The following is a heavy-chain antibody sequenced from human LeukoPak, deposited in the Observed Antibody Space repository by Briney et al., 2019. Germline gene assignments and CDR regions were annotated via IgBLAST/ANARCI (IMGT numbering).Heavy chain of an antibody. D-gene: IGHD3-22*01. CDR2: IYYSGST. J-gene: IGHJ4*02. CDR1: GGSTSSSNYY. CDR3: AGPLLTYYSDSSAYS. Sequence: SETLSLTCSVSGGSTSSSNYYWGWIRQPPGKGLEWIGIIYYSGSTSYNPSLKSRVTISIDTSKNQFSLKLSSVTAADTAVYYCAGPLLTYYSDSSAYSWGQGTLVTVSS. V-gene: IGHV4-39*01.